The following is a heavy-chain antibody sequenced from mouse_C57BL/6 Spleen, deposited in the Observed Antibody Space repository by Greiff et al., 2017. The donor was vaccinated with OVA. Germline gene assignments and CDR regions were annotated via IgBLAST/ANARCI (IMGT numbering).Heavy chain of an antibody. D-gene: IGHD2-4*01. J-gene: IGHJ3*01. V-gene: IGHV1-47*01. CDR3: AWEDDYGFAY. CDR2: IHPYNDDT. CDR1: GYTFTTYP. Sequence: QVQLQQSGAELVKPGASVKMSCKASGYTFTTYPIEWMKQNHGKSLEWIGNIHPYNDDTTYNEKFKGKATLTVDKSSSTVYLALSRLTSDDSAFYYCAWEDDYGFAYWGQGTLVTVSA.